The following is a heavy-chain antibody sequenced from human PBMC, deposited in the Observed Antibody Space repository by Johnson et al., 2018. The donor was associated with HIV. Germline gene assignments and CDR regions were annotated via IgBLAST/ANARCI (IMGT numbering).Heavy chain of an antibody. Sequence: VQLVESGGGVVRPGGSLRLSCAASGFTFDDHGMSWVRQAPGKGLEWVSGISWNSGRIVYVDSVQGQFTISRDNSKNTLFLQMISLRAEDTAVYYCAKFFKGYNWKGDAFDIWGQGTMVTVSS. V-gene: IGHV3-20*04. CDR1: GFTFDDHG. D-gene: IGHD1-1*01. CDR2: ISWNSGRI. CDR3: AKFFKGYNWKGDAFDI. J-gene: IGHJ3*02.